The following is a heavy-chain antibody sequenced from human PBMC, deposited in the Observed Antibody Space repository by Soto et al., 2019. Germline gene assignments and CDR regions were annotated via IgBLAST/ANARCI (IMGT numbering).Heavy chain of an antibody. J-gene: IGHJ4*02. Sequence: EVPLVESGGGLVQPGGSLRLSCAASGFTFNTYWMQWVRQAPGKGLVWVSRIKSDGSYTNYADSVKGRFTISRDNAKNTQFLQMNSLGAEDTAVYYCATGGSGYFTYWGQGTLVTVSS. V-gene: IGHV3-74*01. CDR2: IKSDGSYT. CDR3: ATGGSGYFTY. CDR1: GFTFNTYW. D-gene: IGHD3-22*01.